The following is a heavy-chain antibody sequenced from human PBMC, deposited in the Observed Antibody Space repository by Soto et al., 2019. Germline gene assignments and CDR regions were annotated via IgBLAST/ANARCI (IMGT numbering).Heavy chain of an antibody. J-gene: IGHJ4*02. CDR3: AREGIAAADDY. V-gene: IGHV3-48*01. Sequence: EVQLVESGGGLVQPGGSLRLSCAASGFTFSSYSMNWVRQAPGKGLEWVSYISSSSSTIYYADSVKGRFTISRDNAKNSLYLQMNSLRAEDTAVYYCAREGIAAADDYWGQGTLVTVSS. CDR2: ISSSSSTI. CDR1: GFTFSSYS. D-gene: IGHD6-13*01.